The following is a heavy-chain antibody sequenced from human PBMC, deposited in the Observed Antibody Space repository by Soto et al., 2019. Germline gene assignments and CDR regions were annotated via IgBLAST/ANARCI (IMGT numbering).Heavy chain of an antibody. J-gene: IGHJ4*02. V-gene: IGHV4-61*01. Sequence: QVQLQESGPGLVKPSETLSLTCTVSGGSVSSGSYYWSWIQQPPGKGLEWIGYIYYSGSTNYNPSLKSRVTISVDTSKNQFSLKLSSVTAADTAVYYCARARVTSEEWGQGTLVTVSS. CDR1: GGSVSSGSYY. CDR3: ARARVTSEE. CDR2: IYYSGST. D-gene: IGHD4-17*01.